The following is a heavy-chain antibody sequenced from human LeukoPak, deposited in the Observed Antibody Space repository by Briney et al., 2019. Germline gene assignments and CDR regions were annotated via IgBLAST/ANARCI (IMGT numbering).Heavy chain of an antibody. CDR3: ARDALHSRPFDY. J-gene: IGHJ4*02. CDR2: IIPIFGTA. V-gene: IGHV1-69*01. Sequence: GSSVKVSCKXSGGTFSSYAISWVRQAPRQGLEWMGGIIPIFGTANYAQKFQGRVTITADESTSTAYMELSSLRSEDTAVYYCARDALHSRPFDYWGQGTLVTVSS. CDR1: GGTFSSYA.